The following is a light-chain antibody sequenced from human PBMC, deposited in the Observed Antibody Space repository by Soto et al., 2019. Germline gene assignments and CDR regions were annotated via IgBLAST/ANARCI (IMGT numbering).Light chain of an antibody. J-gene: IGKJ1*01. CDR2: AAS. CDR1: QSISSW. Sequence: DIQMTQSPSTLSASVGDRVTITCRASQSISSWLAWYQQKPGKAPTLLIYAASNLQSGYPSRFRGSRSGTEFTLTVSSLQPEDFATYYCLQDHDDSWTLGQGTKVDIK. CDR3: LQDHDDSWT. V-gene: IGKV1-5*01.